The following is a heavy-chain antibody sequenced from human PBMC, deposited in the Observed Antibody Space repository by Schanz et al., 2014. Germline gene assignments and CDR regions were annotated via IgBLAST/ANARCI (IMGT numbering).Heavy chain of an antibody. Sequence: QVQLQESGPGLVKPSQTLSLTCTVSGGSIRSGTYYWSWIRQPAGKALEWVGRVFPNGITNYNPSLKSRVTISLDTSRSQFSLALASLPAADTAVYYCARDTTWRLDLWGRGTLVTVSS. V-gene: IGHV4-61*02. D-gene: IGHD1-1*01. CDR2: VFPNGIT. CDR3: ARDTTWRLDL. CDR1: GGSIRSGTYY. J-gene: IGHJ2*01.